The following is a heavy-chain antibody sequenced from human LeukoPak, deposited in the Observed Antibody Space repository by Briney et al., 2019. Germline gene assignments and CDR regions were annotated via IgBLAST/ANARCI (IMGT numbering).Heavy chain of an antibody. Sequence: RSETLSLTCTVSGDSINDNYCSWIRQPPGAGLDWIAYIYSSGTTNYTPSLQSRVTISIGTSKSQFSLKLTAVTAADAGVYYGARQRCSGGSCYRVDQLYYMDVWGKGTTVTVSS. CDR3: ARQRCSGGSCYRVDQLYYMDV. J-gene: IGHJ6*03. D-gene: IGHD2-15*01. CDR1: GDSINDNY. V-gene: IGHV4-4*09. CDR2: IYSSGTT.